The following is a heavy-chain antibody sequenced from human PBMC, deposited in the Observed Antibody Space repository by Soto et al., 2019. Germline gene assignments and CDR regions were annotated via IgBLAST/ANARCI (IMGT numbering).Heavy chain of an antibody. CDR1: GGSISSGGYY. V-gene: IGHV4-31*03. J-gene: IGHJ6*02. CDR2: IYYSGST. D-gene: IGHD3-22*01. Sequence: SETLSLTCTVSGGSISSGGYYWSWIRQHPGKGLEWIGYIYYSGSTYYNPSLKSRVTISVDTSKNQFSLKLSSVTAADTAVYYCAREISITMIVGDHISTYYYGMDVCGQGPTVTVYS. CDR3: AREISITMIVGDHISTYYYGMDV.